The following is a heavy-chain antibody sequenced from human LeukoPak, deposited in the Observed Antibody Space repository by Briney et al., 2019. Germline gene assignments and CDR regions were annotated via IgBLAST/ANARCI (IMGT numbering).Heavy chain of an antibody. D-gene: IGHD3-22*01. Sequence: SVKVSCKASGGTFSSYAISWVRQAPGQGLEWVGGIIPIFGTANYAQKFQGRVTITADKSTSTAYMELSSLRSEDTAVYYCATPSDYYDSSGYYYYYYYMDVWGKGTTVTVSS. CDR1: GGTFSSYA. CDR2: IIPIFGTA. V-gene: IGHV1-69*06. J-gene: IGHJ6*03. CDR3: ATPSDYYDSSGYYYYYYYMDV.